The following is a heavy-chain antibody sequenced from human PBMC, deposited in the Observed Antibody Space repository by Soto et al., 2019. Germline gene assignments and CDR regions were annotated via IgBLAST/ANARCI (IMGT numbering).Heavy chain of an antibody. D-gene: IGHD6-19*01. Sequence: QVTLKESGPVLVNPTETLTLRCTVSGLSITDSEMGVSWIRQPPGQPLEWLAHIDSSGEKSYRTFLKSRLAISKDTSKSQIVLTMTNMDPADTATYYCARRHLAVAVSSWFDPWGQVIPVTVSS. CDR1: GLSITDSEMG. CDR3: ARRHLAVAVSSWFDP. CDR2: IDSSGEK. V-gene: IGHV2-26*01. J-gene: IGHJ5*02.